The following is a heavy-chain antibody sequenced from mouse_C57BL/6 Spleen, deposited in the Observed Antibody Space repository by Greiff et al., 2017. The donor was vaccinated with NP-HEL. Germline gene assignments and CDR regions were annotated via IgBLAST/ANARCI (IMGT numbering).Heavy chain of an antibody. CDR1: GFNIKDDY. CDR3: TGVRPYYAMDY. V-gene: IGHV14-4*01. Sequence: EVQLQQSGAELVRPGASVKLSCTASGFNIKDDYMHWVKQRPEQGLEWIGWIDPENGDTEYASKFQGKATITADTSSNTAYLQLSSLTSEDTAVYYCTGVRPYYAMDYWGQGTSVTVSS. J-gene: IGHJ4*01. CDR2: IDPENGDT.